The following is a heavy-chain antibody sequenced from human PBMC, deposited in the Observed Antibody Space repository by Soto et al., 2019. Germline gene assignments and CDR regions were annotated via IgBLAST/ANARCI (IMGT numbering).Heavy chain of an antibody. CDR1: GYTFRSYG. V-gene: IGHV1-18*01. Sequence: HVQLVQSEPEVKKPRASVKVSCKASGYTFRSYGINWVRQAPGQGLEWMGWISGYDGNTNYAQMFQGRVTLTTDTSTTTAYMELRSLRSDDTAVYYCARGGSGSYIDYWGRGALVTVSS. J-gene: IGHJ4*02. D-gene: IGHD3-22*01. CDR3: ARGGSGSYIDY. CDR2: ISGYDGNT.